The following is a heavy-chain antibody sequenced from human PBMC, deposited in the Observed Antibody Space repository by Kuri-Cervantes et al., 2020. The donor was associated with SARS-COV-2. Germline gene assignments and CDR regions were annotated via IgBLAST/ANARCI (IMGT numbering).Heavy chain of an antibody. V-gene: IGHV2-70*11. CDR3: ARSIEPSGGFDY. D-gene: IGHD1-26*01. J-gene: IGHJ4*02. Sequence: SGPTLVKPTQTLTLTCTVSGFSLSTSGMYVNWIRQPPGKALEWLARIGWDVETSRSTSLKTRLTISKDTSKNQVVLTMTNLDPVDTGTYYCARSIEPSGGFDYWGQGTRVTGYS. CDR1: GFSLSTSGMY. CDR2: IGWDVET.